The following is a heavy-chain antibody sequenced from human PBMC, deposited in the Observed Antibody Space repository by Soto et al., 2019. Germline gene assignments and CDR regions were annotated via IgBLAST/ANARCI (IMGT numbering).Heavy chain of an antibody. Sequence: SVKVSCKASGGTFSSYAISWVRQAPGQGLEWMGGIIPIFGTANYAQKFQGRVTITSDKSTSTAYMELSSLRSEDTAVYYCARCLIVMAQINAIHXWGQGTIVTLS. V-gene: IGHV1-69*06. D-gene: IGHD2-21*01. J-gene: IGHJ3*02. CDR2: IIPIFGTA. CDR3: ARCLIVMAQINAIHX. CDR1: GGTFSSYA.